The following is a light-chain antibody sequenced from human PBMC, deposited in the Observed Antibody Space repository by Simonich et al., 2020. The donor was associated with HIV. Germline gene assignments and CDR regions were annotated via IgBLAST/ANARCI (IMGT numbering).Light chain of an antibody. V-gene: IGKV3-15*01. J-gene: IGKJ3*01. Sequence: EIVMTQSPATLSVSPGERATLSCRASRNVASNLAWYQQKPGQAPRLLIYAASSRATGIPARFSGSGFVTEFTLTISSIQSEDFAVYSCQQYNNWPSPFTFGPGTKVDIK. CDR3: QQYNNWPSPFT. CDR2: AAS. CDR1: RNVASN.